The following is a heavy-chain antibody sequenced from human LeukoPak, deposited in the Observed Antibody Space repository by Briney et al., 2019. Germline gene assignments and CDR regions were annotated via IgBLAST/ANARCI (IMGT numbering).Heavy chain of an antibody. D-gene: IGHD3-22*01. Sequence: SETLSLTCTVSGGSISNSYWSWIRQPPGKGLEWIGYIYTSGSTNYNPSLKSRATISVDTSKNQFSLKLSSVTAADTAVYYCARRVGGRSGYYPDYYYYMDVWGKGTTVTVSS. CDR3: ARRVGGRSGYYPDYYYYMDV. J-gene: IGHJ6*03. CDR1: GGSISNSY. V-gene: IGHV4-4*09. CDR2: IYTSGST.